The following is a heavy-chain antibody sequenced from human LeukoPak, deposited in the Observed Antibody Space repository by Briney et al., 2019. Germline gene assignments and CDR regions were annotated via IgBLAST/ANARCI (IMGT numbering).Heavy chain of an antibody. CDR2: ISGSGHDI. V-gene: IGHV3-11*04. D-gene: IGHD6-6*01. J-gene: IGHJ5*01. CDR1: GFTLSDSY. CDR3: TRDPRHFDS. Sequence: GGSLRLSCAASGFTLSDSYMTWVRQAPGKGVEWVAYISGSGHDINYSDSVKGRFTISRDNAKNSLYLQMSSLRVEDTAVYYCTRDPRHFDSCGQGTLVTVSS.